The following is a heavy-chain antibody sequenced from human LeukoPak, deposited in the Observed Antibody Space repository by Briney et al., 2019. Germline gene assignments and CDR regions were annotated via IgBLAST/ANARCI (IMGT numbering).Heavy chain of an antibody. CDR1: GGSISSYY. CDR2: IYTSGST. Sequence: SETLSLTCTVSGGSISSYYWSWIRQPAGKGLEWIGRIYTSGSTNCNPSLKSRVTMSVGTSKNQFSLKLSSVTAADTAVYYCAREGYSGYDYPVWGQGTTVTVSS. J-gene: IGHJ6*02. D-gene: IGHD5-12*01. CDR3: AREGYSGYDYPV. V-gene: IGHV4-4*07.